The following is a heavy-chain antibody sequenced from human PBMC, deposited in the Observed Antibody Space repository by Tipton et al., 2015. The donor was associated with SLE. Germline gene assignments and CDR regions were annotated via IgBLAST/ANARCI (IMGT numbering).Heavy chain of an antibody. Sequence: SLRLSCAASGFTVSSNYMSWVRQAPGKGLEWVSVIYSGGTTYYADSVKGRFTISRDNSKNTLYLQMNSLRAEDTAVYYCTRGGSPDTGYWYPMDVWGQGTTVTVSS. J-gene: IGHJ6*02. V-gene: IGHV3-53*01. CDR2: IYSGGTT. D-gene: IGHD2-8*02. CDR1: GFTVSSNY. CDR3: TRGGSPDTGYWYPMDV.